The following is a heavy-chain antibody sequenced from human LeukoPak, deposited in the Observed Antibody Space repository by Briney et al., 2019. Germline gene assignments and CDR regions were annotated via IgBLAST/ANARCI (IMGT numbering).Heavy chain of an antibody. CDR2: IYYSGST. CDR3: ARNYGGNSGTFDY. J-gene: IGHJ4*02. CDR1: GGSLSSSSYY. D-gene: IGHD4-23*01. V-gene: IGHV4-39*07. Sequence: SETLSLTCTVSGGSLSSSSYYWGWIRQPPGKGLEWIGSIYYSGSTYYNPSLKSRVTISVDTSKNQFSLKLSSVTAADTAVYYCARNYGGNSGTFDYWGQGTLVTVSS.